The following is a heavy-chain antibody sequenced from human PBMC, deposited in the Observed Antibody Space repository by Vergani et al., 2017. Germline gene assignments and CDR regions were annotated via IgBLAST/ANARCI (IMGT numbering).Heavy chain of an antibody. J-gene: IGHJ6*02. D-gene: IGHD3-9*01. V-gene: IGHV7-4-1*02. Sequence: QVQLVQSGSELKKPGASVKVSCKASGYTFTSYAMNWVRQAPGQGLEWMGWINTNTGNPTYAQGFTGRFVFSLDTSVSTAYLQISSLKAEDTAVYYCARDFVVYDILTGSYYYYGMDVWGQGSMVTVSS. CDR1: GYTFTSYA. CDR3: ARDFVVYDILTGSYYYYGMDV. CDR2: INTNTGNP.